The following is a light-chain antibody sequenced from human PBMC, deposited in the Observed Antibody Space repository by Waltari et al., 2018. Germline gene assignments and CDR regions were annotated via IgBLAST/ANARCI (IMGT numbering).Light chain of an antibody. Sequence: QSVLPQPPPTSVTPGQRVPISCSGSSSNIGPYDVYWYHQLPGTAPKLLIYRNNQRPSGVPDRFSGSKSGTSASLAISGLRSEDEADYYCATWDDSLTAWVFGGGTKLTVL. V-gene: IGLV1-47*01. J-gene: IGLJ3*02. CDR1: SSNIGPYD. CDR3: ATWDDSLTAWV. CDR2: RNN.